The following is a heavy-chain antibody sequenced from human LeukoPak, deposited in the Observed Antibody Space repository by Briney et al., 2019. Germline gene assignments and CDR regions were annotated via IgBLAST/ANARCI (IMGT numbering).Heavy chain of an antibody. V-gene: IGHV3-30*18. CDR1: EFTFSNYA. Sequence: PGGSLRLSCTASEFTFSNYAMHWVRQAPGKGLEWLTLISYDGGSHFYADSVKGRFTISRDNSKNTLYLQINSLRPEDTAVYFFAKDYHPYGAPFPGHWGQGPLVTVPS. D-gene: IGHD3-10*01. CDR2: ISYDGGSH. CDR3: AKDYHPYGAPFPGH. J-gene: IGHJ4*02.